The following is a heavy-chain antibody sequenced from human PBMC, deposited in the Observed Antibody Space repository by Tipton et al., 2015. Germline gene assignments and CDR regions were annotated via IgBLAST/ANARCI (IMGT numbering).Heavy chain of an antibody. CDR1: GDSISNTDYY. Sequence: TLSLTCTDSGDSISNTDYYWDWVRQTPGKRLEWIGNTYDSGSTSYNPSLSSRVTFSVDLSKNQFSLRLYSVTAADTGVYFCAREVRHCAGGNCYSLDLWGQGAQVTVSS. J-gene: IGHJ5*02. CDR2: TYDSGST. D-gene: IGHD2-21*02. CDR3: AREVRHCAGGNCYSLDL. V-gene: IGHV4-39*02.